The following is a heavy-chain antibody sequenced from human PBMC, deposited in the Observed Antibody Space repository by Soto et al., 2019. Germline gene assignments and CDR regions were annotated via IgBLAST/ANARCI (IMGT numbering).Heavy chain of an antibody. CDR3: ASARIVGATTTDY. V-gene: IGHV1-69*06. D-gene: IGHD1-26*01. J-gene: IGHJ4*02. CDR2: IIPIFGTA. Sequence: ASVKVSCKASGGTFSSYAISWVRQAPGQGLEWMGGIIPIFGTANYAQKFRGRVTITADKSTSTAYMELSSLRSEDTAVYYCASARIVGATTTDYWGQGTLVTVSS. CDR1: GGTFSSYA.